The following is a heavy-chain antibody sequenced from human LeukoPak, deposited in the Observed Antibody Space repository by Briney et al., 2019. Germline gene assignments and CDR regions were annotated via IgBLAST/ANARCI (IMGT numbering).Heavy chain of an antibody. CDR3: AREAVLLWFGELLGNWFDP. CDR1: GFTFSSYA. V-gene: IGHV3-30-3*01. J-gene: IGHJ5*02. CDR2: ISYDGSNT. D-gene: IGHD3-10*01. Sequence: PGRSLRLSCAASGFTFSSYAMHWVRQAPGKGLEWVAVISYDGSNTYYADSVKGRFTISRDNSKNTLYLQMNSLRAEDTAVYYCAREAVLLWFGELLGNWFDPWGQGTLVTVSS.